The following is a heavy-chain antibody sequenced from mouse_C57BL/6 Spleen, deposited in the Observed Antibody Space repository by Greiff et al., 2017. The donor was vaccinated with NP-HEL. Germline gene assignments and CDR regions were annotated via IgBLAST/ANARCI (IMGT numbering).Heavy chain of an antibody. J-gene: IGHJ4*01. Sequence: QVQLKQPGAELVKPGASVKLSCKASGYTFTSYWMQWVKQRPGQGLEWIGEIDPSDSYTNYNQKFKGKATLTVDTSSSTAYMQLSSLTSEDSAVYYCARLLRLYYAMDYWGQGTSVTVSS. CDR1: GYTFTSYW. D-gene: IGHD2-1*01. CDR3: ARLLRLYYAMDY. CDR2: IDPSDSYT. V-gene: IGHV1-50*01.